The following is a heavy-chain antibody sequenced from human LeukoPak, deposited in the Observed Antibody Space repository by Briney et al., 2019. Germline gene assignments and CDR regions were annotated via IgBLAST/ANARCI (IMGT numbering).Heavy chain of an antibody. V-gene: IGHV5-51*01. Sequence: GAPLKISCKGSGSRFTSYWIGWVRQMPGKGLEWMGIIYPGDSDTRYSPSFKGQVTISADKSISTAYLQWSSLKASDTAMYYCARHSGTSGWEFDYWGQGTLVTVSS. CDR1: GSRFTSYW. CDR2: IYPGDSDT. J-gene: IGHJ4*02. D-gene: IGHD3-10*01. CDR3: ARHSGTSGWEFDY.